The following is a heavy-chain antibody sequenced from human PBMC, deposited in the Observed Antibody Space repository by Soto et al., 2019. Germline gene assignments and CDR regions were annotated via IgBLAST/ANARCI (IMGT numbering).Heavy chain of an antibody. V-gene: IGHV1-69*01. CDR3: ARGQGGYCSGGSCYEDYGMDV. CDR2: IIPIFGTA. CDR1: GGTFSSYA. J-gene: IGHJ6*01. Sequence: QVQLVQSGAEVKKPGSSVKVSCKASGGTFSSYAISWVRQAPGQGLEWMGGIIPIFGTANYAQKFQGRVTINEDESTSTAYMEQSSLRSEYTAVYYCARGQGGYCSGGSCYEDYGMDVWGQGTTVTVSS. D-gene: IGHD2-15*01.